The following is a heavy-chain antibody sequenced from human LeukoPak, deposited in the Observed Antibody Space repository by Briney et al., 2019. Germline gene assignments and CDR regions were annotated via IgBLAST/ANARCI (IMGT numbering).Heavy chain of an antibody. J-gene: IGHJ6*04. CDR1: GGSFSGYY. V-gene: IGHV4-34*01. CDR2: INHSGST. D-gene: IGHD2-2*01. Sequence: PSETLSLTCAVYGGSFSGYYWSWIRQPPGKGLEWIGEINHSGSTNYNPSLKSRVTISVDTSKNQFSLKLSSVTAADTAVYYCARGRKTFWIPIVVVPAATRGYGMDVWGKGTTVTVSS. CDR3: ARGRKTFWIPIVVVPAATRGYGMDV.